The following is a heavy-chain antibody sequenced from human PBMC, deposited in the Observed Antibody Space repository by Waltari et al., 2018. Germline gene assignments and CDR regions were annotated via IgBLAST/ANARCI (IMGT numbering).Heavy chain of an antibody. J-gene: IGHJ4*02. CDR3: ARLPPGEWLYFDY. CDR1: GFPFSSYS. D-gene: IGHD3-16*01. V-gene: IGHV3-21*01. Sequence: EVQLVESGGCLVKPGGSLRLSCAASGFPFSSYSMNWVRQAPGKGLEWVSSISSSSSYIYYADSVKGRFTISRDNAKNSLYLQMNSLRAEDTAVYYCARLPPGEWLYFDYWGQGTLVTVSS. CDR2: ISSSSSYI.